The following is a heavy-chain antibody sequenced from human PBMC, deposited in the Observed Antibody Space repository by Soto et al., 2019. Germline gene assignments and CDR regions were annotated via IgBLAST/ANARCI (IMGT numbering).Heavy chain of an antibody. CDR1: GFTFSSYA. Sequence: QSGGSLRLSCAASGFTFSSYAMSWVRQAPGKGLEWVSAISGSGGRTYYADSVKGRFTISRDNSKNTLYLQMNSLRAEDTAVYYCAKEGKKYWTNGVCSFDYWGQGTLVTVSS. CDR2: ISGSGGRT. D-gene: IGHD2-8*01. J-gene: IGHJ4*02. CDR3: AKEGKKYWTNGVCSFDY. V-gene: IGHV3-23*01.